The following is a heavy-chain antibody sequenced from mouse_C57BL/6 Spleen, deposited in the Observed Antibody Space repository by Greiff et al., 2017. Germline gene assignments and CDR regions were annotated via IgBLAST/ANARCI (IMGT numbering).Heavy chain of an antibody. Sequence: QVQLQQPGAELVRPGSSVTLSCKASGYTFTSYWMHWVKQRPIQGLEWIGNINPSDSETHYNQKFKDKATLTVDKSSSTAYMQLSSLTSEDSAVYYCARSYYYGSSYDYFDYWGQGTTLTVSS. CDR2: INPSDSET. V-gene: IGHV1-52*01. D-gene: IGHD1-1*01. CDR3: ARSYYYGSSYDYFDY. J-gene: IGHJ2*01. CDR1: GYTFTSYW.